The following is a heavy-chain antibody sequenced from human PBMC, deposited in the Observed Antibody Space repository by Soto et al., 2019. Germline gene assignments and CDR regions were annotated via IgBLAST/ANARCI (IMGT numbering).Heavy chain of an antibody. V-gene: IGHV1-69*13. J-gene: IGHJ4*02. CDR2: IIPIFGTA. CDR3: ARGIGYSGYDSAVDY. Sequence: GASVKVSCKASGGTFSSYAISWVRQAPGQGLEWMGGIIPIFGTANYAQKFQGRVTITADESTSTAYMELSSLRSEDTAVYYCARGIGYSGYDSAVDYWGQGTLVTVSS. D-gene: IGHD5-12*01. CDR1: GGTFSSYA.